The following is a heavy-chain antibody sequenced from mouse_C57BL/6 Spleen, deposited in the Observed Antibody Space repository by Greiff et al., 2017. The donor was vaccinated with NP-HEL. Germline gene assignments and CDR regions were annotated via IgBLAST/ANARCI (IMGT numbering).Heavy chain of an antibody. CDR3: AKYGYDVGYYYAMDY. J-gene: IGHJ4*01. D-gene: IGHD2-2*01. CDR1: GFSLTSYG. V-gene: IGHV2-5*01. CDR2: IWRGGST. Sequence: VQLQQSGPGLVQPSQSLSITCTVSGFSLTSYGVHWVRQSPGKGLEWLGVIWRGGSTDYNAAFMSRLSITKDNSKSQVFFKMNSLQADDTAIYYCAKYGYDVGYYYAMDYWGQGTSVTVSS.